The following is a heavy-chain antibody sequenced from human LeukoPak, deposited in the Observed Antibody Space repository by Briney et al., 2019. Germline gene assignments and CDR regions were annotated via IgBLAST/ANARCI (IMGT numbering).Heavy chain of an antibody. CDR1: GLTFSNTW. J-gene: IGHJ4*02. V-gene: IGHV3-15*01. CDR2: IKNKADGGTT. CDR3: TTVSGYCSGGSCD. Sequence: PGGSLRLSCAASGLTFSNTWMTWVRQAPGKGPEWVGHIKNKADGGTTDYAAPVKGRFMISRDDSKNTVYLQMNSLKTEDTAVYYCTTVSGYCSGGSCDWGQGTLVTVSS. D-gene: IGHD2-15*01.